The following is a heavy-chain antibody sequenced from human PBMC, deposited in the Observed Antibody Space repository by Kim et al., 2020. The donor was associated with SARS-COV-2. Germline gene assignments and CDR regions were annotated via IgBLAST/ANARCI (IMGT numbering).Heavy chain of an antibody. J-gene: IGHJ6*02. Sequence: ASVKVSCKASGYTFTSYYMHWVRQAPGQGLEWMGIINPSGGSTSYAQKFQGRVTLTRDTSTSTVYMELSSLRSEDTAVYYCARGSGITMIVVVTAYGMDVWRQRTTVTVSS. D-gene: IGHD3-22*01. CDR3: ARGSGITMIVVVTAYGMDV. CDR1: GYTFTSYY. CDR2: INPSGGST. V-gene: IGHV1-46*01.